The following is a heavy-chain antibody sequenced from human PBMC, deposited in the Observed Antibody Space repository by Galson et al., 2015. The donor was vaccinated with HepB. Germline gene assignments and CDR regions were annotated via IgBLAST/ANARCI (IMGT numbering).Heavy chain of an antibody. Sequence: SLRLSCAASGFTFSSYAMSWARQAPGKGLEWVSAISGSGGSTYYADSVKGRFTISRDNSKNTLYLQMNSLRAEDTAVYYCAKDRWSYYYDSSGYYHLNYFDYWGQGTLVTVSS. D-gene: IGHD3-22*01. CDR2: ISGSGGST. J-gene: IGHJ4*02. CDR1: GFTFSSYA. V-gene: IGHV3-23*01. CDR3: AKDRWSYYYDSSGYYHLNYFDY.